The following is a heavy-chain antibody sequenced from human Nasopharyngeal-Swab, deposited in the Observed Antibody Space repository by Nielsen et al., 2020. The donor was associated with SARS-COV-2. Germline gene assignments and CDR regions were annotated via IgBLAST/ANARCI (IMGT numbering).Heavy chain of an antibody. CDR3: ARVGGGAPFDH. Sequence: ASVKVSCKASEYSFTGYYMYWVRQAPGQGLEWMGWINGNTGDTKYAQKFQGRVTLTRDTSICTAYMELTSLRFDDTAVYYCARVGGGAPFDHWGQGTLVTVSS. CDR2: INGNTGDT. V-gene: IGHV1-2*02. D-gene: IGHD1-26*01. J-gene: IGHJ4*02. CDR1: EYSFTGYY.